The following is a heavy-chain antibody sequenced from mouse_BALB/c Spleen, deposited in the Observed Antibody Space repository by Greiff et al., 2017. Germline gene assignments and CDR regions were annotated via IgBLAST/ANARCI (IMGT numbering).Heavy chain of an antibody. CDR2: IFPGDGST. CDR1: GYTFTSYD. Sequence: QVQLQQSGADLVKPGASVKLSCTASGYTFTSYDMNWVRQRPEQGLEWIGWIFPGDGSTKYNEKFKGKATLTTDKSSSTAYMQLSRLTSEDSAVYVCARYDDGSRRYFDYWGQGTTLTVSS. CDR3: ARYDDGSRRYFDY. J-gene: IGHJ2*01. D-gene: IGHD1-1*01. V-gene: IGHV1S56*01.